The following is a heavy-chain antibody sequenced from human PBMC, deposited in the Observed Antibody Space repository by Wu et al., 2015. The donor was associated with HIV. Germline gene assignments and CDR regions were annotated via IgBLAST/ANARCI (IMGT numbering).Heavy chain of an antibody. D-gene: IGHD5-24*01. Sequence: QVQLVQSGAEVKKPGSSVKVSCKASEGTFSSYAISWVRQAPGQGLEWMGGIIPIFGTANYAQKFQGRVTITTDESTSTAYMELSSLRSEDTAVYYCARVEDGYNSRAFDIWGQGTMVTVSS. CDR3: ARVEDGYNSRAFDI. CDR2: IIPIFGTA. CDR1: EGTFSSYA. J-gene: IGHJ3*02. V-gene: IGHV1-69*05.